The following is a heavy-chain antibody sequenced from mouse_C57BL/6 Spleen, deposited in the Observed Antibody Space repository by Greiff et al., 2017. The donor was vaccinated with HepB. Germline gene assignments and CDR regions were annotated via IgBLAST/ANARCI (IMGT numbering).Heavy chain of an antibody. J-gene: IGHJ4*01. CDR3: ARHSIYYDYDDYAMDY. V-gene: IGHV1-62-2*01. CDR1: GYTFTEYT. Sequence: VQLVESGAELVKPGASVKLSCKASGYTFTEYTIHWVKQRSGQGLEWIGWFYPGSGSIKYNEKFKDKATLTADKSSSTVYMELSRLTSEDSAVYFCARHSIYYDYDDYAMDYWGQGTSVTVSS. CDR2: FYPGSGSI. D-gene: IGHD2-4*01.